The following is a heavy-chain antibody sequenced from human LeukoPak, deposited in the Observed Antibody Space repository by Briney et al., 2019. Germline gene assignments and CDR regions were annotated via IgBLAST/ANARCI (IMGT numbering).Heavy chain of an antibody. V-gene: IGHV3-23*01. J-gene: IGHJ4*02. Sequence: GRSLRLSCAASGFTFSNYAMSWVRQAPGKGLEWVSAISGSGGSTYYADSVKGRFTISRDNSKNTLYLQMNSLRAEDTAVYYCAKVPSNWYFEGFDYWGQGTLVTVSS. CDR2: ISGSGGST. CDR1: GFTFSNYA. D-gene: IGHD6-13*01. CDR3: AKVPSNWYFEGFDY.